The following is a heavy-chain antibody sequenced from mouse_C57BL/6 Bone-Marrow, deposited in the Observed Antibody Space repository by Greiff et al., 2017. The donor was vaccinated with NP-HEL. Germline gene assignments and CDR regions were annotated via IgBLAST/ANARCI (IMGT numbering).Heavy chain of an antibody. D-gene: IGHD1-1*01. V-gene: IGHV1-81*01. CDR3: ARSFSIFPSIYYYEVDY. J-gene: IGHJ2*01. CDR2: IYPRSGNT. CDR1: GYTFTSYG. Sequence: QVQLQQSGAELARPGASVKLSCKASGYTFTSYGISWVKQRTGQGLEWIGEIYPRSGNTYYNEKFKGKATLTADKASSTAYMELRSLTSEDSAVYFCARSFSIFPSIYYYEVDYWGQGTTLTVSS.